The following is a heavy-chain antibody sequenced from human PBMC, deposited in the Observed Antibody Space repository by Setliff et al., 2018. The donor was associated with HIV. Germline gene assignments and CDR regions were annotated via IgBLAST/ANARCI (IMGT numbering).Heavy chain of an antibody. Sequence: ASVKVSCKASGYTFTSYDINWVRQATGQGLEWMGWMNPNSGNTGYAQKFQGRVTMTRNTSISTAYMELSRLRSDDTAVYYCARGGGSQWLAYYYYYYMDVWGKGTTVTVSS. CDR1: GYTFTSYD. D-gene: IGHD6-19*01. CDR3: ARGGGSQWLAYYYYYYMDV. J-gene: IGHJ6*03. V-gene: IGHV1-8*01. CDR2: MNPNSGNT.